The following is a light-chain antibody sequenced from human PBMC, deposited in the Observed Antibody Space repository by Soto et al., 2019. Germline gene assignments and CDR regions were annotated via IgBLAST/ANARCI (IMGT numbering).Light chain of an antibody. CDR1: QGISNY. J-gene: IGKJ5*01. CDR3: QKYNSARST. Sequence: DIQMTQSPSSLSASVGDRVTITCRASQGISNYLAWYQQKPGKVPKLLIYAASTLQSRVPSRFRGSGSGTDFTLTISNLQQECVETFYGQKYNSARSTFGQGTRLEIK. V-gene: IGKV1-27*01. CDR2: AAS.